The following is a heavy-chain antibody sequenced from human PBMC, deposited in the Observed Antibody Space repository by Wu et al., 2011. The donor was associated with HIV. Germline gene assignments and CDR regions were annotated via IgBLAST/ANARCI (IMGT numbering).Heavy chain of an antibody. CDR2: IIPLSGTA. V-gene: IGHV1-69*05. CDR1: GGTFKTYA. CDR3: TRLSYYGDSGYYYFDD. D-gene: IGHD3-22*01. Sequence: QVQLVQSGPEVKKPGSSVKVSCQASGGTFKTYAISWVRQAPGQGLEWMGGIIPLSGTANYAQRFQGRVTMTTDESTNTAYMELSSLRWEDTAIFYXTRLSYYGDSGYYYFDDWAREPWSPSP. J-gene: IGHJ4*02.